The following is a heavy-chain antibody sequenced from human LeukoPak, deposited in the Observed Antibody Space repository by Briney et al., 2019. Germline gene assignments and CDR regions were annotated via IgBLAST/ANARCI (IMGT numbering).Heavy chain of an antibody. D-gene: IGHD3-10*01. J-gene: IGHJ4*02. CDR2: IRYDGSNK. V-gene: IGHV3-30*02. Sequence: PGGSLRLSCAASGFTFSSYGMHWVRQAPGKGLEWVAFIRYDGSNKYYADSVKGRFTISRDNSKNTLHLQMNSLRAEDTAVYYCAKDQSFLVVRGVIIYWGQGTLVTVSS. CDR1: GFTFSSYG. CDR3: AKDQSFLVVRGVIIY.